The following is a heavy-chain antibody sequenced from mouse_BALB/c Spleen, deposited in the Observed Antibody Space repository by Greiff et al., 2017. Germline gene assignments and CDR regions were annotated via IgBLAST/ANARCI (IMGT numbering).Heavy chain of an antibody. V-gene: IGHV5-17*02. CDR3: ARSPLLRSVAYYYAMDY. Sequence: DVQLVESGGGLVQPGGSRKLSCAASGFTFSSFGMHWVRQAPEKGLEWVAYISSGSSTIYYADTVKGRFTISRDNPKNTLFLQMTSLRSEDTAMYYCARSPLLRSVAYYYAMDYWGQGTSVTVSS. D-gene: IGHD1-1*01. CDR1: GFTFSSFG. CDR2: ISSGSSTI. J-gene: IGHJ4*01.